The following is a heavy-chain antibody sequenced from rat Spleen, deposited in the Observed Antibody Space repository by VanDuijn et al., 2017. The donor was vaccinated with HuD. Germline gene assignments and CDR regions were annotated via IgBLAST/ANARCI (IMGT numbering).Heavy chain of an antibody. Sequence: EVQLVASGGGLVQPGRSLKLSCAASGFTFSSFPMAWVRQAPKKGLEWVASISSGGGGTYYPDSVKGRFTVSRDNEQNTLYLQMNSLRSEDTATYYCSRGGATRFDYWGQGVMVTVSS. CDR2: ISSGGGGT. CDR1: GFTFSSFP. J-gene: IGHJ2*01. V-gene: IGHV5-46*01. CDR3: SRGGATRFDY. D-gene: IGHD1-11*01.